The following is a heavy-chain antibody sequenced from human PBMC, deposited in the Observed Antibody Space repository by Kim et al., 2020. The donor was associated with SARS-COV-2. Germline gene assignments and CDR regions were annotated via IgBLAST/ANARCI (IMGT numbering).Heavy chain of an antibody. V-gene: IGHV1-18*01. D-gene: IGHD6-19*01. CDR3: ARGNWAYSSGWARFDP. J-gene: IGHJ5*02. Sequence: KLQGRVTMTTDTSTSTAYMELRSLRSDDTAVYYCARGNWAYSSGWARFDPWGQGTLVTVSS.